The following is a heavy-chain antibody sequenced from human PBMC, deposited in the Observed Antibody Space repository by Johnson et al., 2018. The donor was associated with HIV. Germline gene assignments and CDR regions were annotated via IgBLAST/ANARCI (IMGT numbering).Heavy chain of an antibody. CDR1: GFTFSNFW. CDR2: IKQDGSEK. V-gene: IGHV3-7*01. Sequence: VQLVESGGGLVQPGGSLRLSCAASGFTFSNFWMSWVRQAPGRGPEWVANIKQDGSEKYYVDSVKGRFTISRDNAKNSLYLQMDSLRLEDTAVYLCAKDHPISVWGQGTMVTVSS. J-gene: IGHJ3*01. CDR3: AKDHPISV.